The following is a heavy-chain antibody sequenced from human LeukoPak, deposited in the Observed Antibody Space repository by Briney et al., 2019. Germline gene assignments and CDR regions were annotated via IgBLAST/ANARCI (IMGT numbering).Heavy chain of an antibody. J-gene: IGHJ4*02. V-gene: IGHV4-59*01. CDR3: ARDDSRGSFDY. CDR2: IYYSGST. D-gene: IGHD3-22*01. CDR1: GGSFSGYY. Sequence: PSETLSLTCAVYGGSFSGYYWSWIRQPPGKGLEWIGYIYYSGSTNYNPSLKSRVTISVDTSKNQFSLKLSSVTAADTAVYYCARDDSRGSFDYWGQGTLVTVSS.